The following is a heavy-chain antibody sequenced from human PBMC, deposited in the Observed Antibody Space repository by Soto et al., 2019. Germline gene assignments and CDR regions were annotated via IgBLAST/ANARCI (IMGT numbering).Heavy chain of an antibody. D-gene: IGHD2-21*02. CDR1: GGSISRYY. CDR3: ARDLWGYCGTDCYPLDV. CDR2: MYNTGST. J-gene: IGHJ6*01. Sequence: QVQLQESGPGLVKPPETLSLTCTVSGGSISRYYWSWIRQPPGKGLEWIGYMYNTGSTVYNPSFKSRVTISVDTSKNQFSLKLNSVTAADTAVYYCARDLWGYCGTDCYPLDVW. V-gene: IGHV4-59*01.